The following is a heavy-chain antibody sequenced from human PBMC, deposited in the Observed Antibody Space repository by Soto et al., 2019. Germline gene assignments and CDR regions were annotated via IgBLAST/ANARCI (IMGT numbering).Heavy chain of an antibody. V-gene: IGHV3-23*01. CDR1: GFTFSSYA. CDR2: ISGSGGTT. J-gene: IGHJ6*02. Sequence: GGSLRLSCAASGFTFSSYAMSWVRQAPGKGLEWVSAISGSGGTTYYADSVKGRFTISRDNSKNTLYLQMNSLRAEDTAVYYCAKGKDRGDSSGYYPRVVWGQGTTVTVSS. D-gene: IGHD3-22*01. CDR3: AKGKDRGDSSGYYPRVV.